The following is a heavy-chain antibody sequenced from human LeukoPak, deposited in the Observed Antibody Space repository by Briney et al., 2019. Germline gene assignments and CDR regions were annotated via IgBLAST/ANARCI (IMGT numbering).Heavy chain of an antibody. CDR3: TRDLFNALDI. J-gene: IGHJ3*02. CDR1: GFTFNSYS. CDR2: ITSSSSII. V-gene: IGHV3-48*02. D-gene: IGHD2-21*01. Sequence: GGSLRLSCAASGFTFNSYSMNWVRQAPGKGLEWLSFITSSSSIIYYADSVKGRFTISRDNAKKSLYLQMNSLRDEDTAVYYCTRDLFNALDIWGQGTMVTVSS.